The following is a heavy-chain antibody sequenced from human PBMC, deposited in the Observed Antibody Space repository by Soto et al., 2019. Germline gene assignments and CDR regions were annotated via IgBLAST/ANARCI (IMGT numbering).Heavy chain of an antibody. CDR2: SHYSGST. CDR1: GASISSGDYY. CDR3: AREMRYCTNGICHSYGMDV. Sequence: SETLSLTCTVSGASISSGDYYWSWIRQPPGKGLEWIGYSHYSGSTYYNPSLKSRVNILIDTSKNQFSLKLRSVTATDTAVYFCAREMRYCTNGICHSYGMDVLGQLTTVTVSS. V-gene: IGHV4-30-4*01. J-gene: IGHJ6*02. D-gene: IGHD2-8*01.